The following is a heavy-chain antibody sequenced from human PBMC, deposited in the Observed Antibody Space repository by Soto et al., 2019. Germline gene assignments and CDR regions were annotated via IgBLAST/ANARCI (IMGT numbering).Heavy chain of an antibody. J-gene: IGHJ4*02. CDR1: GFTFSSYG. CDR3: AKDREWELPDSGDY. Sequence: GGSLRLSCAASGFTFSSYGMHWVRQAPGKGLEWVAVISYDGSNKYYADSVKGRFTISRDNSKNTLYLQMNSLRAEDTAVYYCAKDREWELPDSGDYWGQGTLVTGS. V-gene: IGHV3-30*18. D-gene: IGHD1-26*01. CDR2: ISYDGSNK.